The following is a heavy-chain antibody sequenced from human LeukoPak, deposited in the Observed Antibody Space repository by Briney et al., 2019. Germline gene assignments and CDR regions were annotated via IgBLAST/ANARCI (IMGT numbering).Heavy chain of an antibody. D-gene: IGHD3-22*01. V-gene: IGHV4-39*01. CDR2: IYYSGST. CDR3: ARRPMTFYYFDY. Sequence: ASETLSLTCTVSGGSISSSSYYWGWIRQPPGKGLEWIGSIYYSGSTYYNPSLKSRVTISVDTSKNQFSLKLSSVTAADTAVYYCARRPMTFYYFDYWGQGTLVTVSS. J-gene: IGHJ4*02. CDR1: GGSISSSSYY.